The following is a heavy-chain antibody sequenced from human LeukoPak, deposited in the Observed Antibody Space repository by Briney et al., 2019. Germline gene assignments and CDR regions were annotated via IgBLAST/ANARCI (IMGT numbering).Heavy chain of an antibody. D-gene: IGHD6-19*01. V-gene: IGHV1-69*13. Sequence: GASVKVSCKASGGTFSSYAISWVRQAPGQGLEWMGGIIPIFGTANYAQKFQGRVTITADESTSTAYMELSSLRSEDTAVYYCARIAVVTFRGDYYGMDVWGKGTTVTASS. CDR3: ARIAVVTFRGDYYGMDV. J-gene: IGHJ6*04. CDR1: GGTFSSYA. CDR2: IIPIFGTA.